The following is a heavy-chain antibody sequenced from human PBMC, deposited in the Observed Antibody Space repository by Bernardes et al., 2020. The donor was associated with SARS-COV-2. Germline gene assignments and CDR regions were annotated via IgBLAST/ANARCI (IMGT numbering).Heavy chain of an antibody. D-gene: IGHD2-15*01. CDR3: ARDFGGNSDY. J-gene: IGHJ4*02. CDR2: IKSDGSST. V-gene: IGHV3-74*01. CDR1: GFTFSRYW. Sequence: GGSLRLSCAVSGFTFSRYWMHWARQVPGKGLVWVSRIKSDGSSTNYADSVKGRFTISRDNAKDTLYLQMNSLRAEDTAVYYCARDFGGNSDYWGQGTLVTVSS.